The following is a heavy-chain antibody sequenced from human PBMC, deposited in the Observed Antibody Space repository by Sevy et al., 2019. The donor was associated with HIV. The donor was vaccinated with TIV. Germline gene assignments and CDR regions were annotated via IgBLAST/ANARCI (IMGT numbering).Heavy chain of an antibody. D-gene: IGHD2-2*01. CDR2: VYYSGST. Sequence: SETLSLTCTVSGDSISNSRYYWGWIRQPPGKGLEWIGSVYYSGSTYYNPSLKSRVTLSIDTSKNQFLLKVNSVTTTDTAVYYYANQPLTLISPPDSWGQGTLVTVSS. CDR3: ANQPLTLISPPDS. V-gene: IGHV4-39*01. J-gene: IGHJ4*02. CDR1: GDSISNSRYY.